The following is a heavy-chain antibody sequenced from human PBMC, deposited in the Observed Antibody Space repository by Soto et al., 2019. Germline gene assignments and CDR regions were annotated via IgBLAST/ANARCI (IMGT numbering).Heavy chain of an antibody. CDR3: ARSNYGSGNPALYGMDV. V-gene: IGHV1-69*13. Sequence: SVKVSCKASGGTFSSYAISWVRQAPGQGLEWMGGIIPIFGTANYAQKFQGRVTITADESTSTAYMELSSLRSEDTAVYYCARSNYGSGNPALYGMDVWGQGTTVTVSS. CDR1: GGTFSSYA. J-gene: IGHJ6*02. CDR2: IIPIFGTA. D-gene: IGHD3-10*01.